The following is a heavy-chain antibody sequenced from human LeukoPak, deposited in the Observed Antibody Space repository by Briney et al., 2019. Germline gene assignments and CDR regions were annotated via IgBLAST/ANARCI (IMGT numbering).Heavy chain of an antibody. CDR3: ARGSRDSSSWYMLGPDAFDI. J-gene: IGHJ3*02. CDR2: IKQDGSEK. Sequence: GGSLRLSCAASGFAFSSYWMSWVRQAPGKGLEWVANIKQDGSEKYYVDSVKGRFTISRDNAKNSLYLQMNSLRAEDTAVYYCARGSRDSSSWYMLGPDAFDIWGQGTMVTVSS. V-gene: IGHV3-7*01. D-gene: IGHD6-13*01. CDR1: GFAFSSYW.